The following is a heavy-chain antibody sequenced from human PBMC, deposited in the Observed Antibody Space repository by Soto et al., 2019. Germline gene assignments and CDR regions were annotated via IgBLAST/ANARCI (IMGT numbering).Heavy chain of an antibody. J-gene: IGHJ4*02. CDR3: ARVATTPQTFHY. V-gene: IGHV3-7*01. D-gene: IGHD5-12*01. Sequence: EVQLVESGGGLVQPGGSLRLSCAASGFTFSSYWMSWVRQAPGKGLEWVANIKQDGSEKYYVDSVKGRFTISRDNAKNSLYLQMNSQRAEDTAVYYGARVATTPQTFHYWGQGTLVTVSS. CDR1: GFTFSSYW. CDR2: IKQDGSEK.